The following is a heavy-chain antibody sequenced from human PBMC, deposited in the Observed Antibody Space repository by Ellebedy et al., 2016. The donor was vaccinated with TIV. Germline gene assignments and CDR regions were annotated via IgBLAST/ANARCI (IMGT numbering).Heavy chain of an antibody. Sequence: AASVKVSCKASGYTFTGYYMHWVRQAPGQGLEWMGWINPNSGGTNYAQKFQGWVTITRDTSISTAYMELSRLRADDTAVYYGARWGGSHDYWGQGTLVTVSS. V-gene: IGHV1-2*04. CDR3: ARWGGSHDY. D-gene: IGHD3-16*01. CDR2: INPNSGGT. J-gene: IGHJ4*02. CDR1: GYTFTGYY.